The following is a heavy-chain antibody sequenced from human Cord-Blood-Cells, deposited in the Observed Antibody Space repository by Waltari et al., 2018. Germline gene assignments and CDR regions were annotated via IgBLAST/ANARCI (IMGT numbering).Heavy chain of an antibody. CDR1: GYTFTGYY. CDR2: IKPRSGGT. V-gene: IGHV1-2*02. CDR3: ARGEGVVVIAIDY. Sequence: QVQLVQSGAEVKKPGASVKVSCKASGYTFTGYYMHWVRQAPGQGLEWMGWIKPRSGGTNYAQKFQGRGTMTRDTSISTAYMELSRLRSDDTTVYYCARGEGVVVIAIDYWGQGTLVTVSS. D-gene: IGHD2-21*01. J-gene: IGHJ4*02.